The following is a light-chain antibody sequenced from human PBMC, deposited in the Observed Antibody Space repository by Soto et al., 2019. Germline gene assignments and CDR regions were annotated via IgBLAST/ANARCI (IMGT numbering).Light chain of an antibody. Sequence: EIVMTQSPATLSESPGARATLSCRASQSVSSDLAWYQQKPGQAPRLLISGVSTRATGIPARFSGSGSGTEFTLTISSLQSEDFAVYYCQQYNNWPRTFGQGTKVDIK. V-gene: IGKV3-15*01. J-gene: IGKJ1*01. CDR2: GVS. CDR1: QSVSSD. CDR3: QQYNNWPRT.